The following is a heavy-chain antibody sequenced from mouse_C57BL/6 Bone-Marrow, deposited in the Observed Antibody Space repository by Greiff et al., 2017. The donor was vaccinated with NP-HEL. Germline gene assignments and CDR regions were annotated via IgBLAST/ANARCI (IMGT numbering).Heavy chain of an antibody. Sequence: QVTLKESGPGILQSSQTLSLTCSFSGFSLSTSGMGVSWIRQPSGKGLEWLAHIYWDDDKRYNPSLKSRLTISKDTSRNQVFLKITSVDTADTATYYCARRENYGRGTDVWGTGTTVTVSS. CDR2: IYWDDDK. CDR1: GFSLSTSGMG. V-gene: IGHV8-12*01. J-gene: IGHJ1*03. CDR3: ARRENYGRGTDV. D-gene: IGHD1-1*01.